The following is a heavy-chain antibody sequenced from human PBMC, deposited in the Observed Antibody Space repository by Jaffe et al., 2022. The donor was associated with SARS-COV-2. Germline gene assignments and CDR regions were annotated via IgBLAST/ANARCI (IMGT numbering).Heavy chain of an antibody. J-gene: IGHJ4*02. CDR1: GFTFKDYH. CDR3: VRDYYASGGYYNVPYFDY. D-gene: IGHD3-10*01. V-gene: IGHV3-11*01. Sequence: QVQLVESGGGLVKPGGSLRLSCVTSGFTFKDYHMSWVRQFPGKGLEWVSYITWRGSTTYYADSAKGRFTISRDNAKNSLYLHMNSLRAEDTAVYYCVRDYYASGGYYNVPYFDYWGQGTLVTVSS. CDR2: ITWRGSTT.